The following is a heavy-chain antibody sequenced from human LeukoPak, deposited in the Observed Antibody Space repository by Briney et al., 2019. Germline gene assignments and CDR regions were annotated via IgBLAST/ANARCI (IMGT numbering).Heavy chain of an antibody. CDR2: INHSGST. Sequence: SETLSLTCAVYGGSFSGYYWSWIRQPPGKGLEWIGEINHSGSTNYNPSLKSRATISVDPSKNQFYLKLSSVTAADTAVYYCARGRRGYSSSWYWFDPWGQGTLVTVSS. CDR1: GGSFSGYY. CDR3: ARGRRGYSSSWYWFDP. D-gene: IGHD6-13*01. V-gene: IGHV4-34*01. J-gene: IGHJ5*02.